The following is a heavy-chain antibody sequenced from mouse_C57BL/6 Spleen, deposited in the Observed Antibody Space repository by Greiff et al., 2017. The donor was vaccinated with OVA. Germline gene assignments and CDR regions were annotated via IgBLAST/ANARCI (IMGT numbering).Heavy chain of an antibody. CDR2: IDPSDSYT. Sequence: QVQLQQPGAELVKPGASVKLSCTASGYTFTSYWMQWVKQRPGQGLEWIGEIDPSDSYTNYNQKFKGKATLTVDTSSSTAYMQLSSLTSEDSAVYYCARVGYDGFDYWGQGTTLTVSS. J-gene: IGHJ2*01. CDR3: ARVGYDGFDY. CDR1: GYTFTSYW. V-gene: IGHV1-50*01. D-gene: IGHD2-3*01.